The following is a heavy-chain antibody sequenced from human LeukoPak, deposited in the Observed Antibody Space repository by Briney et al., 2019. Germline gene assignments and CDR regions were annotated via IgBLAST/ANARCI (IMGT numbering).Heavy chain of an antibody. CDR2: IWYDGSNK. J-gene: IGHJ6*02. D-gene: IGHD5-18*01. CDR1: GFTFSSYG. V-gene: IGHV3-33*01. CDR3: ARDKVPIYSYGPEHVYYYYGMDV. Sequence: GGSLRLSCAASGFTFSSYGMHWVRQAPGKGLEWVAVIWYDGSNKYYVDSVKGRFTISRDNSKNTLYLQMNSLRAEDTAVYYCARDKVPIYSYGPEHVYYYYGMDVWGQGTTVTVSS.